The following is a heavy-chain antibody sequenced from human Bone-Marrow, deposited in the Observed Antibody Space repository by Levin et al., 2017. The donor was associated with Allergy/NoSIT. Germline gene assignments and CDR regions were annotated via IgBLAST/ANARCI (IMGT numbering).Heavy chain of an antibody. CDR2: IDGDGSTA. Sequence: ETLSLTCAASGFTFGAYWMHWVRQAPGEGLVWVSRIDGDGSTAEYADSVKGRFTISRDNSKNTLYLQMSSLRAEDTAVYYCASPGFWSDYRLYITQWFDPWGQGTLVTVSS. D-gene: IGHD3-3*01. CDR3: ASPGFWSDYRLYITQWFDP. V-gene: IGHV3-74*03. J-gene: IGHJ5*02. CDR1: GFTFGAYW.